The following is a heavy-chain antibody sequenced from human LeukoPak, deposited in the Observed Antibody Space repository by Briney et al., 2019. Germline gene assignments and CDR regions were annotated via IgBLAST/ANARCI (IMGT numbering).Heavy chain of an antibody. V-gene: IGHV5-51*01. CDR2: IYPGDSDT. CDR3: ARHYNGGGVPASVDY. J-gene: IGHJ4*02. D-gene: IGHD2-2*01. Sequence: GESLKISCKGSGYSFTSYRIGWVRQMPGKGLEWMGIIYPGDSDTRYSPSFQGQVTTSADKSISTAYLQWSSLKASDTAMYYCARHYNGGGVPASVDYWGQGTLVTVSS. CDR1: GYSFTSYR.